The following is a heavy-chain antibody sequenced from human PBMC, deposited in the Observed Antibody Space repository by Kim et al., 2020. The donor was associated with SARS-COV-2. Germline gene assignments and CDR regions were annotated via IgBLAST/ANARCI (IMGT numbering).Heavy chain of an antibody. CDR1: GFTFDDYA. J-gene: IGHJ4*02. CDR3: AKGGSAIAVAGYFDY. Sequence: GGSLRLSCAASGFTFDDYAMHWVRQAPGKGLEWVSGISWNSGSIGYADSVKGRFTISRDNAKNSLYLQMNSLRAEDTALYYCAKGGSAIAVAGYFDYWGQGTLVTVSS. D-gene: IGHD6-19*01. V-gene: IGHV3-9*01. CDR2: ISWNSGSI.